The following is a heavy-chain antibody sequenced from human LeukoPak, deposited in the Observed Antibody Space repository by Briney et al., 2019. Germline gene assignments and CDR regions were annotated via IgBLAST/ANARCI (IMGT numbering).Heavy chain of an antibody. CDR3: ARLMYYYDSSGDYTGRVLDI. CDR2: INPSDRAT. Sequence: ASVKVSCKASGYTFTNYFMHWVRQAPGQGLEWMGIINPSDRATTYAQRLQGRLTLTRDTSTSTLYMYLSSLRSEDTAVYYCARLMYYYDSSGDYTGRVLDIWGQGTMVTVSS. V-gene: IGHV1-46*01. D-gene: IGHD3-22*01. CDR1: GYTFTNYF. J-gene: IGHJ3*02.